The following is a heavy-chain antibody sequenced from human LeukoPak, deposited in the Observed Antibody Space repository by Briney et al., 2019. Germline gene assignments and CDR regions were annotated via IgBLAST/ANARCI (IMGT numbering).Heavy chain of an antibody. CDR2: ISYDGSNE. D-gene: IGHD3-3*01. Sequence: PGRSLRLSCAASGFTFSSYVMHWVRQAPGKGLEWVAIISYDGSNEYYADSVKGRFTISRDNSKNTLYLQMNSLRAADTAVYYCARGTLLKWAWRTSSFDYWGQGTLVTVSS. V-gene: IGHV3-30*04. CDR1: GFTFSSYV. CDR3: ARGTLLKWAWRTSSFDY. J-gene: IGHJ4*02.